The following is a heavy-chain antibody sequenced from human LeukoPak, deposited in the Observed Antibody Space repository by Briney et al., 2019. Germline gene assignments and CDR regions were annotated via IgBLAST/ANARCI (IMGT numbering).Heavy chain of an antibody. CDR1: GGSISSYY. Sequence: SETLSLTRTVSGGSISSYYWSWIRQPPGKGLEWIGYIYYSGSTNYNPSLKSRVTISVDTSKNQFSLKLSSVTAADTAVSYCAKSTSIVLDYAFDIWGQGTMVTVSS. D-gene: IGHD2-8*01. CDR3: AKSTSIVLDYAFDI. J-gene: IGHJ3*02. CDR2: IYYSGST. V-gene: IGHV4-59*01.